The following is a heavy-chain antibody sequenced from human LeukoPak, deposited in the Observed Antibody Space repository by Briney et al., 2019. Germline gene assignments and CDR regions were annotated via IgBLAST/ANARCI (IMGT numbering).Heavy chain of an antibody. CDR3: ARDPPGPGSYYDY. J-gene: IGHJ4*02. CDR2: IYHSGFT. CDR1: GGSISSYY. Sequence: ESSETLSLTCTVSGGSISSYYWTWIRQPPGKGLQWIGYIYHSGFTNYNPSLKSRVTISVDTSKNQFSLKLSSVTAADTAVYYCARDPPGPGSYYDYWGQGTLVTVSS. V-gene: IGHV4-59*01. D-gene: IGHD3-10*01.